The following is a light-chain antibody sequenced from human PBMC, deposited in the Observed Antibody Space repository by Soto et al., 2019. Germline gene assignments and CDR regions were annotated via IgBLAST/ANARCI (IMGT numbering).Light chain of an antibody. V-gene: IGKV3-15*01. Sequence: EIVMTQSPATLSVSPGERATLSCRASQNVSSNLARYQQKPGQAPRLLIYGASTRATGIPARFSGSGSGTEFTLTISSLQSEDFAVYYCQQYNNWPPWTFGQGTKVEIK. CDR2: GAS. CDR1: QNVSSN. J-gene: IGKJ1*01. CDR3: QQYNNWPPWT.